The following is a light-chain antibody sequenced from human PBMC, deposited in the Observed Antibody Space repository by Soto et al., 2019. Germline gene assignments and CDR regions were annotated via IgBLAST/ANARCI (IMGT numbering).Light chain of an antibody. CDR1: QSVNSDY. CDR3: YQYGSTPPT. CDR2: ATS. V-gene: IGKV3-20*01. Sequence: EIVMRQSPVTLSVSPGERATLSCRASQSVNSDYLAWFQQRAGQAPRLLIFATSRRATDIPDRFSGSGSGTDFTLTISRLEPEDFVVFYCYQYGSTPPTFGQGTKVDIK. J-gene: IGKJ1*01.